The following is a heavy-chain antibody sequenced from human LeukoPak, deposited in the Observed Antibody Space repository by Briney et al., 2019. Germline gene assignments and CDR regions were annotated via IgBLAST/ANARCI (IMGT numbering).Heavy chain of an antibody. CDR1: GFTFSSYA. J-gene: IGHJ4*02. CDR3: AREKDAPNYYYGSGSYYNPPNYFDY. D-gene: IGHD3-10*01. V-gene: IGHV3-30*04. Sequence: GGSLRLSCAASGFTFSSYAMHWVRQAPGKGLEWVAVISYDGSKKYYADSVKGRFTISRDNSKSTLYLQMNSLRAEDTAVYYCAREKDAPNYYYGSGSYYNPPNYFDYWGQGTLVTASS. CDR2: ISYDGSKK.